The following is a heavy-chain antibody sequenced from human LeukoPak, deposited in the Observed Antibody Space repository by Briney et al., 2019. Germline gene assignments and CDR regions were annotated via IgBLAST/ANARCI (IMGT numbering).Heavy chain of an antibody. CDR3: ARHAEYISGWHFYLDH. CDR2: VHNVGST. V-gene: IGHV4-39*01. CDR1: GVSTTNGIYY. Sequence: SETLSLTCTVSGVSTTNGIYYWAWIRQPPGKGLEWIGSVHNVGSTYYNLSLRSRVTMSIDTSKNQFSLRLNSVTAADTAVYYCARHAEYISGWHFYLDHWGQGILVTVSS. J-gene: IGHJ4*02. D-gene: IGHD6-19*01.